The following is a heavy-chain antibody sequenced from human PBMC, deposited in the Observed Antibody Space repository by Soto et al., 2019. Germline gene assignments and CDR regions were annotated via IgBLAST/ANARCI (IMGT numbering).Heavy chain of an antibody. D-gene: IGHD6-19*01. J-gene: IGHJ5*02. CDR1: GGSISAGGYY. CDR2: IYSRGST. V-gene: IGHV4-31*03. Sequence: SETLSLTCTVPGGSISAGGYYWSWIRQHPGQGLEWSGHIYSRGSTYYNPSLKTRVTISVDTSKNQFSLKLTSVTAADTALYYCASSVFPWGQGPLVTVSS. CDR3: ASSVFP.